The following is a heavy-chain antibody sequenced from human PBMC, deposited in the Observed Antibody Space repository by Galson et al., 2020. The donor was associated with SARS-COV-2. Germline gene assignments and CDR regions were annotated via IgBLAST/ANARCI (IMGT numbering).Heavy chain of an antibody. D-gene: IGHD2-15*01. CDR1: GYSFTSYN. J-gene: IGHJ4*02. CDR2: IRPYNGKT. CDR3: TRGGFCSGGRCDTWFNGDY. Sequence: ASVKVSCEASGYSFTSYNINWVRQAPGQGLEWMGWIRPYNGKTNDAQKFQGRLTMTTDTSTRTAYMELRSLRSDDTAVYYCTRGGFCSGGRCDTWFNGDYWGQGTLVTVSS. V-gene: IGHV1-18*01.